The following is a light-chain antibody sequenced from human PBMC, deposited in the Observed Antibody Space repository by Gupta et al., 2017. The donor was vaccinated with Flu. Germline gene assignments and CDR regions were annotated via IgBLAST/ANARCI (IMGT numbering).Light chain of an antibody. V-gene: IGLV2-11*01. CDR1: NSDVGYYDY. Sequence: QSALTQPRSVSGSPGQSVTMSCSGTNSDVGYYDYVSWYQQHPSEVPKLIIFDVNKRPSGVPDRFSGSKSGDTASLTISGLQSEDEADYYCCSYAGGYTLVFGGGTKLTVL. CDR2: DVN. J-gene: IGLJ3*02. CDR3: CSYAGGYTLV.